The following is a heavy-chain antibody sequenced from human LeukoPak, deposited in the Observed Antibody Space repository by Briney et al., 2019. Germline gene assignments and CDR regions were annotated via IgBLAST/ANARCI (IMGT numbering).Heavy chain of an antibody. CDR2: ISGSGGST. CDR3: AKGWESYFPLYFDY. Sequence: GGSLRLSCAASGFTFSSYGMSWVRQAPGKGLEWVSSISGSGGSTYYADSVKGRFTISRDNSKNTLYLQMNSLRAEDTAVYYCAKGWESYFPLYFDYWGQGTLVTVSS. V-gene: IGHV3-23*01. D-gene: IGHD2/OR15-2a*01. CDR1: GFTFSSYG. J-gene: IGHJ4*02.